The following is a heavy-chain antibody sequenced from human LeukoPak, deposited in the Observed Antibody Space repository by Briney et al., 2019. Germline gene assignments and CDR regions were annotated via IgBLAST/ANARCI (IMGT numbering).Heavy chain of an antibody. J-gene: IGHJ6*03. CDR2: ISYDGSNK. D-gene: IGHD3-16*02. Sequence: PGGSLRLSCAASGFTFSSYAMHWVRQAPGKGLEWVAVISYDGSNKYYADSVKGRFTISRDNSKNTLYLQMNSLRAGDTAVYYCARDRSLYYYMDVWGKGTTVTVSS. V-gene: IGHV3-30*04. CDR1: GFTFSSYA. CDR3: ARDRSLYYYMDV.